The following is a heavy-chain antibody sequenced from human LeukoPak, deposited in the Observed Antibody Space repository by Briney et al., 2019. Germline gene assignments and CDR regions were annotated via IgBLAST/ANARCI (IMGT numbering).Heavy chain of an antibody. CDR3: ATRRRGYSYGNNFDY. J-gene: IGHJ4*02. CDR1: GGSISSSNW. CDR2: IYHSGST. Sequence: SETLSLTCAVSGGSISSSNWWSWVRQPPGKGLEWIGEIYHSGSTNYNPSLKSRVTISVDTSKNQFSLKLSSVTAADTAVYYCATRRRGYSYGNNFDYWGQGTLVTVSS. V-gene: IGHV4-4*02. D-gene: IGHD5-18*01.